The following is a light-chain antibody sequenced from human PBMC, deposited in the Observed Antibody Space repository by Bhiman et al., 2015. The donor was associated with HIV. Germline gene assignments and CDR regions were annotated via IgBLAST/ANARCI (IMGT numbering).Light chain of an antibody. CDR1: SSDISGYNY. J-gene: IGLJ1*01. V-gene: IGLV2-14*01. CDR3: SSYTISNTYV. Sequence: QSALTQPPSASGSPGQSVTISCTGTSSDISGYNYVSWYQQHPDKAPKLMIYDVSNRPSGVSDRFSGSKSGNTASLTISGLQAEDEADYYCSSYTISNTYVFGTGTKVTVL. CDR2: DVS.